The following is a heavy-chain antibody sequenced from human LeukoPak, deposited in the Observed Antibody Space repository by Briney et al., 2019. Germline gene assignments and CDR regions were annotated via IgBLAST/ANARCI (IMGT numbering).Heavy chain of an antibody. V-gene: IGHV3-30*03. CDR1: GFTFSDYG. CDR2: IAYDGNEK. Sequence: GRSLRLSCAASGFTFSDYGLHWLRQAPGKGPEWVGMIAYDGNEKHYGDSVQGRFSISRDNSKDALYLQMNSLTAEDTAVYYCAREGGTTGWLTTDFWGQGTRVTVSS. D-gene: IGHD1-1*01. J-gene: IGHJ4*02. CDR3: AREGGTTGWLTTDF.